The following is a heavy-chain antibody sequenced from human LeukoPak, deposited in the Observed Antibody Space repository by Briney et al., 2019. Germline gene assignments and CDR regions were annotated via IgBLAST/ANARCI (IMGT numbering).Heavy chain of an antibody. Sequence: PSETLPHTCTASGGSISSYYWSWIRQPPGKGLEWIGYIYYSGSTNYNPSLKSRVTISVDTSKNQFSLKLSSVTAADSAVYYCARDTMEAREYWFDPWLRAGMVTVSS. J-gene: IGHJ5*02. CDR2: IYYSGST. D-gene: IGHD3-10*01. V-gene: IGHV4-59*01. CDR1: GGSISSYY. CDR3: ARDTMEAREYWFDP.